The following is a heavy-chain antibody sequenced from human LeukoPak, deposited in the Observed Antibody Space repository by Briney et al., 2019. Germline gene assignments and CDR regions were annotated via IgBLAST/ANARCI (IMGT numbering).Heavy chain of an antibody. D-gene: IGHD2-2*02. CDR2: ISYDGSNK. J-gene: IGHJ4*02. CDR3: ARSRIVVVPAAIGFDY. V-gene: IGHV3-30-3*01. CDR1: GFTFSSYA. Sequence: GRSLRLSCAASGFTFSSYAMHWVRRAPGKGLEWVAVISYDGSNKYYADSVKGRFTISRDNSKNTLYLQMNSLRAEDTAVCYCARSRIVVVPAAIGFDYWGQGTLVTVSS.